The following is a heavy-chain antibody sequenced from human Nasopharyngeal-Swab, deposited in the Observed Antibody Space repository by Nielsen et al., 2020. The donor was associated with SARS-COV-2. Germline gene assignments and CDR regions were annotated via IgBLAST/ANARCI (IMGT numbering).Heavy chain of an antibody. J-gene: IGHJ4*02. CDR2: IGDKDQNYAT. CDR3: TTDFYFDY. Sequence: GESLKISCAASGFIFSAPAIHWVRQASGKGLEWVGRIGDKDQNYATTYGASVQGRFTISRDDSKNKAFLQMDSLKTEDTALYYCTTDFYFDYWGQGTLVTVSS. CDR1: GFIFSAPA. V-gene: IGHV3-73*01.